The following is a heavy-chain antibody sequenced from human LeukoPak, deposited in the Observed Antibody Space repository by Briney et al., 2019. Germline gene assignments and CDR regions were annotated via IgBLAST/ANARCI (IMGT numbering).Heavy chain of an antibody. V-gene: IGHV1-46*01. CDR2: IDPSWGRT. CDR1: GYTFTSYY. CDR3: TRADSYGDFDY. J-gene: IGHJ4*02. D-gene: IGHD3-10*01. Sequence: GSVNVSCKASGYTFTSYYIHGVRQAPGRGREGMGIIDPSWGRTPYVRKFHGRLTMTRDTSTRTVYIDLLSLRSEDRPGCFFTRADSYGDFDYCGQGSQVSV.